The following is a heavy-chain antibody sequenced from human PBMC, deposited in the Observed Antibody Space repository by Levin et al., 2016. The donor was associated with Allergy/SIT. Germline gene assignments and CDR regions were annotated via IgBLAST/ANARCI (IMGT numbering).Heavy chain of an antibody. CDR1: GFTFSSYS. Sequence: GESLKISCAASGFTFSSYSMNWVRQAPGKGLEWVSSISSSSYIYYADSVKGRFTISRDNAKNSLYLQMNSLRAEDTAVYYCARVKGWWFGELISPRISPNYYYYGMDVWGQGTTVTVSS. D-gene: IGHD3-10*01. CDR2: ISSSSYI. V-gene: IGHV3-21*01. J-gene: IGHJ6*02. CDR3: ARVKGWWFGELISPRISPNYYYYGMDV.